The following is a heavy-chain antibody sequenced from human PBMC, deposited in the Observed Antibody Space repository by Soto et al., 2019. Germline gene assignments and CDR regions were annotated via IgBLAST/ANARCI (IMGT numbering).Heavy chain of an antibody. J-gene: IGHJ4*02. Sequence: QVQLVESGGGVVQPERSLRVSCEASGFTFSSHAMHWVRQAPGKGLEWVAVTWHDGSIKYYADSVKGRFTISRDNYKNTLYLQMNSLRAEDTAVYYCARDRGYTSLYYFDYWGQGTLVTVSS. CDR1: GFTFSSHA. D-gene: IGHD6-13*01. CDR3: ARDRGYTSLYYFDY. V-gene: IGHV3-33*01. CDR2: TWHDGSIK.